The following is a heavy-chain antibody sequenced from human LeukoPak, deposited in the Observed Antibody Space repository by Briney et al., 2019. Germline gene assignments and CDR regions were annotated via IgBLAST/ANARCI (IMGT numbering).Heavy chain of an antibody. CDR1: GYTFTSYY. CDR3: ARDRGSYWYFDL. J-gene: IGHJ2*01. V-gene: IGHV1-46*01. D-gene: IGHD1-26*01. Sequence: ASVKVSCKASGYTFTSYYMHWVRQAPGQGLEWMGIINPSGGSTSYAQKFQGRVTITADKSTSTAYMELSSLRSEDTAVYYCARDRGSYWYFDLWGRGTLVTVSS. CDR2: INPSGGST.